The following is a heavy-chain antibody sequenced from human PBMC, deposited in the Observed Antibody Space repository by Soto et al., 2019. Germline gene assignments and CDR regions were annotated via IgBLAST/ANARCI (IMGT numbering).Heavy chain of an antibody. CDR2: IYHAGST. J-gene: IGHJ4*02. Sequence: SETLSLTCAVSGGSITNSNWWSWVRLSPAKGLEWIGDIYHAGSTKYNPSLERRVTISVDTPKNQFALTLTSVTAADTAVYFCARGPPIVGNTTPLDSWGQGTLVTVSS. V-gene: IGHV4-4*02. D-gene: IGHD1-26*01. CDR1: GGSITNSNW. CDR3: ARGPPIVGNTTPLDS.